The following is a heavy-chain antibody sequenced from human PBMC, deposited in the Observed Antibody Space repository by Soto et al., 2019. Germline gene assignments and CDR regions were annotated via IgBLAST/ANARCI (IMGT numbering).Heavy chain of an antibody. V-gene: IGHV4-30-2*01. CDR2: IYHSGST. CDR3: ASGTGALYDSSGYYDDWFDP. D-gene: IGHD3-22*01. CDR1: GGSISSGGYS. Sequence: QLQLQESGSGLVKPSQTLSLTCAVSGGSISSGGYSWSWIRQPPGKGLEWIGYIYHSGSTYYNPSLKSRVTLSVDRSNHQFSRKLSSVTAADAAVYYCASGTGALYDSSGYYDDWFDPWGQGTLVTVSS. J-gene: IGHJ5*02.